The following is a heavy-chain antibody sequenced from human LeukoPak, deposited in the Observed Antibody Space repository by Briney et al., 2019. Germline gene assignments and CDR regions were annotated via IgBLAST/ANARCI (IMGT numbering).Heavy chain of an antibody. Sequence: GGSLRLSCAASGLTFSDHYMDWVRQVPGRGLEWVGRSRNKANSYTTEYAASVKGRFTISRDDSKSSLYLHMSSLKTEDTAVYFCTRNIYHGSRYFSDYWGQGTLVTVSS. CDR3: TRNIYHGSRYFSDY. V-gene: IGHV3-72*01. J-gene: IGHJ4*02. CDR1: GLTFSDHY. CDR2: SRNKANSYTT. D-gene: IGHD3-22*01.